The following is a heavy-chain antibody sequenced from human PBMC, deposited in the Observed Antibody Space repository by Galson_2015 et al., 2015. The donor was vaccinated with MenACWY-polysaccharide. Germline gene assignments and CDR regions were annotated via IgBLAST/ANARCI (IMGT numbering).Heavy chain of an antibody. V-gene: IGHV3-74*01. Sequence: TSYADSVKGRFTISRDNAKNTLYLQMNSLRAEDTAVYYCARGYCSSTSCYAIFDYWGQGTLVTVSS. J-gene: IGHJ4*02. D-gene: IGHD2-2*01. CDR2: T. CDR3: ARGYCSSTSCYAIFDY.